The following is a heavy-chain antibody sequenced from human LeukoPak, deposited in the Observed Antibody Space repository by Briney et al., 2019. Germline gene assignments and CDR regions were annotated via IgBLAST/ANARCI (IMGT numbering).Heavy chain of an antibody. Sequence: ASETLSLTCTVSGGSISSSSYYWGWIRQPPGKGLEWIGYIYHSGGTYYNPSLKSRVTISLDRSNNQFSLKLSSVTAADTAVYYCAREVLGATAGNWFDPWGQGTLVTVSS. CDR3: AREVLGATAGNWFDP. CDR2: IYHSGGT. V-gene: IGHV4-39*07. J-gene: IGHJ5*02. D-gene: IGHD1-26*01. CDR1: GGSISSSSYY.